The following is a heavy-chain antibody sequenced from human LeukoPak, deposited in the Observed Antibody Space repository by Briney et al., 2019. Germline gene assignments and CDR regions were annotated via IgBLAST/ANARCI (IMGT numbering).Heavy chain of an antibody. CDR1: GFNFGDYG. V-gene: IGHV3-20*04. Sequence: PGGALGLSCAGSGFNFGDYGLGWGRPAPGKGLEGGSGINWNGGSTGYADSVKGRFTISRDNAKNSLYLQMNSLRAEDTALYYCAKAGGSGYYNDAFDIWGQGTMVTVSS. CDR3: AKAGGSGYYNDAFDI. D-gene: IGHD3-22*01. CDR2: INWNGGST. J-gene: IGHJ3*02.